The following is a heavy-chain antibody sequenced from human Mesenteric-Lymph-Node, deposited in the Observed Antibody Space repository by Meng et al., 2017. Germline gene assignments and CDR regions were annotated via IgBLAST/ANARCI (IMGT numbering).Heavy chain of an antibody. CDR3: ARDDSSGNAFDI. V-gene: IGHV3-23*01. CDR1: GFTFSSYA. Sequence: GGSLRLSCEASGFTFSSYATSWVRQAPGKGLEWVSAISGSGGSTYYADSVKGRFTISRDNSKNTLYLQMNSLRAEDTAVYYCARDDSSGNAFDIWGQGTMVTVSS. CDR2: ISGSGGST. D-gene: IGHD6-19*01. J-gene: IGHJ3*02.